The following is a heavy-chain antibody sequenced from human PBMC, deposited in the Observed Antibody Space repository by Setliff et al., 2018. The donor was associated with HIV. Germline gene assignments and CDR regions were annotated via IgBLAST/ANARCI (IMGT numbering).Heavy chain of an antibody. CDR2: ISAYTGNT. CDR3: AREGSYSGYAFDY. D-gene: IGHD3-22*01. J-gene: IGHJ4*02. Sequence: ASVKVSCKASGYTFNNYGINWVRQAPGQGPEWMGWISAYTGNTNYAQKFQGRVTVTTDTSTTTAYMELRGLTSDDTAVYYCAREGSYSGYAFDYWGQGTLVTVSS. CDR1: GYTFNNYG. V-gene: IGHV1-18*01.